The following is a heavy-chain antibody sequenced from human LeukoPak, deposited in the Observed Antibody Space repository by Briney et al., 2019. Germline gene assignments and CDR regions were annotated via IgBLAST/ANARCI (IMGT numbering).Heavy chain of an antibody. CDR1: GFTFSSYA. CDR3: AKGPPTYCSGDSCYVPLDY. J-gene: IGHJ4*02. CDR2: ISGSGSST. Sequence: PGGSLRLSCAASGFTFSSYAMSWVRQAPGKGLEWVSAISGSGSSTYYAESVKGRFTISRDNSKNTLYLQMNSLRAEDTAVYYCAKGPPTYCSGDSCYVPLDYWGQGTLVTVSS. D-gene: IGHD2-15*01. V-gene: IGHV3-23*01.